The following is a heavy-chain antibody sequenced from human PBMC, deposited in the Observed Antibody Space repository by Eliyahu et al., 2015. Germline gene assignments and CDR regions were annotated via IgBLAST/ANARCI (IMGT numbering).Heavy chain of an antibody. Sequence: DVHLVESGGGLVKPGGSLRLSCAASGFTFSSYNXNWVRQAPGKGLEWVSSITGSGTYTYYADSVKGRFTISRDNAKNSLYLQMNSLRVEDTAVYYCARPYYVASIYYPPGVFDIWGQGTMVTVSS. J-gene: IGHJ3*02. V-gene: IGHV3-21*01. CDR2: ITGSGTYT. CDR1: GFTFSSYN. D-gene: IGHD3-22*01. CDR3: ARPYYVASIYYPPGVFDI.